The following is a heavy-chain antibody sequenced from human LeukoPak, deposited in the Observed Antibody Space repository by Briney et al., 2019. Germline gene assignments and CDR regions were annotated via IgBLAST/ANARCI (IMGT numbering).Heavy chain of an antibody. V-gene: IGHV4-4*07. CDR2: IYTSGST. J-gene: IGHJ5*02. CDR3: ARDCNYDFWSGYRCWFDP. CDR1: GGSISSYY. Sequence: SETLSLTCTVSGGSISSYYWSWIRQPAGKGLEWIGRIYTSGSTNYNPSLKSRVTMSVDTSRNQFSLKLSSVTAADTAVYYCARDCNYDFWSGYRCWFDPWGQGTLVTVSS. D-gene: IGHD3-3*01.